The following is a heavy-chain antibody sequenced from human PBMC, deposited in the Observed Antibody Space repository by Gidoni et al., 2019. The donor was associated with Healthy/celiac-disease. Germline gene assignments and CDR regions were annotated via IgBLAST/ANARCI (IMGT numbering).Heavy chain of an antibody. CDR3: AKSSQAVATIPYYYYGMDV. CDR2: ISGSGGST. D-gene: IGHD5-12*01. Sequence: EVQLLESGGGLVQPGGSLSLSCAASGFTFSSSAMRWVRQAPGKGLEWVSAISGSGGSTYYADSGKGRFTISRDNSKNTLYLQMNSLRAEDTAVYYCAKSSQAVATIPYYYYGMDVWGQGTTVTVSS. J-gene: IGHJ6*02. V-gene: IGHV3-23*01. CDR1: GFTFSSSA.